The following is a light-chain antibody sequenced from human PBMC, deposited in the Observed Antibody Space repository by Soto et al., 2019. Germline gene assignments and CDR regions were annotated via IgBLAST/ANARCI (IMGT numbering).Light chain of an antibody. CDR3: QQYGDSPVT. CDR2: DAS. CDR1: QSVSSY. V-gene: IGKV3-20*01. J-gene: IGKJ1*01. Sequence: IVLPQSPATLSLSPGERATLSCRASQSVSSYLAWYQQKPGQAPRLLISDASDRATGIPDRFSGSGSGTDFTLTISRLVPEDFAVYYCQQYGDSPVTFGQGTKVDI.